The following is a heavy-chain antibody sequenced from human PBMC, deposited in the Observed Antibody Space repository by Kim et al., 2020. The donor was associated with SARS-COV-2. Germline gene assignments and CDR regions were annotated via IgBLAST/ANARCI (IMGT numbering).Heavy chain of an antibody. CDR3: ARSQVGEYAMDV. Sequence: FYADSVQGRFTISRDDANNSVYLQMNSLRDEDTAVYYCARSQVGEYAMDVWGQGTAVTVSS. J-gene: IGHJ6*02. D-gene: IGHD1-26*01. V-gene: IGHV3-48*02.